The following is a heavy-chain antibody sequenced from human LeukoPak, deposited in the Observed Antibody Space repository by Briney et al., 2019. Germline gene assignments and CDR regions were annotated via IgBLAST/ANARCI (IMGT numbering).Heavy chain of an antibody. CDR3: ARALYSSGWYEYYFDY. V-gene: IGHV4-34*01. CDR1: RECVVWDY. Sequence: ETLSLTCTANRECVVWDYSGWIREPRVKGLDWIGEINHSGSSNYNPSLKSRVTISVDTSKNQFSLKLSSVTAADRAVYYCARALYSSGWYEYYFDYWGQGTLVTVSS. D-gene: IGHD6-19*01. CDR2: INHSGSS. J-gene: IGHJ4*02.